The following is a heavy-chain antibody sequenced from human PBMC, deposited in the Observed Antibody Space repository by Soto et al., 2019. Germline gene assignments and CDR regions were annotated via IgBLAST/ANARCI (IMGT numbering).Heavy chain of an antibody. CDR3: ARAHDFWGGRQQPIDS. CDR1: GGSFRGFY. V-gene: IGHV4-34*01. J-gene: IGHJ4*02. CDR2: INHVGIT. Sequence: QVQLQQWGAGLLKPSETLSLTCAVSGGSFRGFYWTWIRQSPGKGLEWLGDINHVGITNYNPSLKRRVRIPVDPSKSPFPLKLGSVAGGGTAVDYCARAHDFWGGRQQPIDSWGQGTLVTVSS. D-gene: IGHD3-3*01.